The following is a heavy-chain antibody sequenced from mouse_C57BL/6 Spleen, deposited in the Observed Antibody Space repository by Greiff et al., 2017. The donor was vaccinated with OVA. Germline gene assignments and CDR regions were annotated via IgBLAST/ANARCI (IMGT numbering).Heavy chain of an antibody. V-gene: IGHV8-12*01. CDR2: IYWDDDK. Sequence: QVTLKESGPGILQSSQTLSLTCSFSGFSLSTSGMGVSWIRQPSGKGLEWLAHIYWDDDKRYNPSLKSRLTISKDTSRNQVFLKITSVDTADTATYYCARRRDYYGSSYLEDWGQGTTLTVSS. J-gene: IGHJ2*01. CDR1: GFSLSTSGMG. D-gene: IGHD1-1*01. CDR3: ARRRDYYGSSYLED.